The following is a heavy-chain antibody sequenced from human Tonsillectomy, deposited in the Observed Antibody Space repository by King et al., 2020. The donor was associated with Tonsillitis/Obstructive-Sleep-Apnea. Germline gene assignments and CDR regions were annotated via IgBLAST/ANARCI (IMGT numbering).Heavy chain of an antibody. CDR1: GYSFTSYW. V-gene: IGHV5-10-1*01. J-gene: IGHJ4*02. CDR3: ARQKYLRSPSHY. CDR2: IDPTDSYT. Sequence: QLVQSGAEVKKPGESLRISCKGSGYSFTSYWISWVRQMPGKGLEWMGRIDPTDSYTNYSPSFQGHVTISADKSISTAYLQWSSLQASYTAMYYCARQKYLRSPSHYWGQGTLVTVSS. D-gene: IGHD6-6*01.